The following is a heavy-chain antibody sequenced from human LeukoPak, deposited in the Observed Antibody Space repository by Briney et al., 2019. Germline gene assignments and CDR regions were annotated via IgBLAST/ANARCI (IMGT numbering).Heavy chain of an antibody. CDR1: GYTFTSYY. V-gene: IGHV1-46*01. CDR3: ARELNGYGDS. D-gene: IGHD5-12*01. J-gene: IGHJ4*02. Sequence: ASVKVSCKASGYTFTSYYMHWVRQAPGQGLEWMGIINPSGGSTSYAQKFQGRVTMTTDTSTSTAYMELRSLRSDDTAVYYCARELNGYGDSWGQGTLVTVSS. CDR2: INPSGGST.